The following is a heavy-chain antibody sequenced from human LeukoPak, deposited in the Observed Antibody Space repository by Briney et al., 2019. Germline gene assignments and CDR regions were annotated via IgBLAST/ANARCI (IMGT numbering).Heavy chain of an antibody. CDR2: IYYSGSA. CDR1: GGSISSYQ. V-gene: IGHV4-59*08. D-gene: IGHD3/OR15-3a*01. CDR3: ARQTGSGLFILP. Sequence: SETLSLTCTVSGGSISSYQWSWIRQPPGKGLEWIGNIYYSGSANYNPSLKSRVTISVDTSKNQFSLKLSSVTAADTAVYYCARQTGSGLFILPGGQGTLVTVSS. J-gene: IGHJ4*02.